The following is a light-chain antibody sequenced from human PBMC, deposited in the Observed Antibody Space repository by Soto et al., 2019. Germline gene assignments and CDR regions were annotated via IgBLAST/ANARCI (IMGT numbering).Light chain of an antibody. CDR1: SSNIGTNT. Sequence: QSVLTQPPSASGTPGQRVTISCSGSSSNIGTNTVNWYQHLPGSAPKLLIYSSDQRPSGVPDRFSGSKPGTSASLAISGLQPDDEADYYCEAWDGSRNVVLFGGGTKLTVL. J-gene: IGLJ2*01. CDR2: SSD. CDR3: EAWDGSRNVVL. V-gene: IGLV1-44*01.